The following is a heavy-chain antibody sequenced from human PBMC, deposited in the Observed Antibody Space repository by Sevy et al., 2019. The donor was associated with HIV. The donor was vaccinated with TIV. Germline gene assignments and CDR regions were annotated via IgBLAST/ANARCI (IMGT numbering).Heavy chain of an antibody. CDR1: GYTFTGYY. CDR3: AREYYYGSGSYSLYGMDV. Sequence: ASVKVSCKASGYTFTGYYMHWVRQAPGQGLEWMGWINPNSGGTNYAQKFQGWVTMTRDTSISTAYMELSRLRSDDTAVSYCAREYYYGSGSYSLYGMDVWGQGTTVTVSS. J-gene: IGHJ6*02. CDR2: INPNSGGT. D-gene: IGHD3-10*01. V-gene: IGHV1-2*04.